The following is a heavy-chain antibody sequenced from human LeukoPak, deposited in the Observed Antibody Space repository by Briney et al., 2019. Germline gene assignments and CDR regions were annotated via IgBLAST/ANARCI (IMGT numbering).Heavy chain of an antibody. D-gene: IGHD1-26*01. V-gene: IGHV1-18*01. Sequence: ASVKVSCKASGGTFTSYGISWVRQAPGQGLEWMGWISAYNGNTNYAQKLQGRVTMTTDTSTSTAYMELRSLRSDDTAVYYCARVASSGSYYGSWFDPWGQGTLVTVSS. CDR1: GGTFTSYG. J-gene: IGHJ5*02. CDR3: ARVASSGSYYGSWFDP. CDR2: ISAYNGNT.